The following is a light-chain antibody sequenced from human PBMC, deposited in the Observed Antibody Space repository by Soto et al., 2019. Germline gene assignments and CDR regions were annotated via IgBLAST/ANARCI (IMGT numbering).Light chain of an antibody. Sequence: EIVLTQSPATLSAFPGDRVTLSCRASQALNTRLAWYQHKPGQAPRLLIYLTSNRAAGVPARFSAWGSETDFTLTISDVEPEDFAVYYCHQRQSWPRTFGQWTKVDI. CDR1: QALNTR. CDR2: LTS. V-gene: IGKV3-11*01. CDR3: HQRQSWPRT. J-gene: IGKJ1*01.